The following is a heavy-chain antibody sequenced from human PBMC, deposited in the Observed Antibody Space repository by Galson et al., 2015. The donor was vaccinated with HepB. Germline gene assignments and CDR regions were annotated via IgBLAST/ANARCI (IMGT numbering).Heavy chain of an antibody. CDR3: AKDSHLTGNYVDLDY. V-gene: IGHV3-23*01. CDR2: LTPGGGDT. CDR1: GFTFSSYA. D-gene: IGHD1-7*01. J-gene: IGHJ4*01. Sequence: SLRLSCAASGFTFSSYAMTWVRQAPGKGLEWVSALTPGGGDTYYADSVKGRFTISRDNSKNTLYLQMNSLRAEDTAFYYCAKDSHLTGNYVDLDYWGHGTLVTGSS.